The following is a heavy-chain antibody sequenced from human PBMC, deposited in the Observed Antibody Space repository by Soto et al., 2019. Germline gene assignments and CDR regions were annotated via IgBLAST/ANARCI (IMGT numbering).Heavy chain of an antibody. CDR3: AKDGLAGTSPLHR. D-gene: IGHD2-21*01. J-gene: IGHJ1*01. CDR1: GYTFSSYG. CDR2: ISYDGSNK. Sequence: PGGSLRLSCAASGYTFSSYGMHWVRQAPGKGLEWVAVISYDGSNKYYADSVKGRFTISRDNSKNTLYLQMNSLRAEDTAVYYCAKDGLAGTSPLHRWGQGTLVTVSS. V-gene: IGHV3-30*18.